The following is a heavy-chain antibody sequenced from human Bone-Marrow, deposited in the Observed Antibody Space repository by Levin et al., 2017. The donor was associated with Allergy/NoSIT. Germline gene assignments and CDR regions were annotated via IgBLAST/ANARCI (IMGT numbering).Heavy chain of an antibody. CDR3: ATYCGGANGGSNYYFDN. Sequence: GESLKISCAASGFTFTSYAMAWVRQAPGKGLEWFSGINHGGLSTYYADSVKGRLTISRDNSKNSLYVQMNNLRAEDTAVYYCATYCGGANGGSNYYFDNWGQGILVTVSS. CDR2: INHGGLST. J-gene: IGHJ4*02. V-gene: IGHV3-23*01. D-gene: IGHD2-21*01. CDR1: GFTFTSYA.